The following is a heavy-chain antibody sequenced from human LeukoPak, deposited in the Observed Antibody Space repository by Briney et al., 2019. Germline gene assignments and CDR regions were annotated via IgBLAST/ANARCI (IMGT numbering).Heavy chain of an antibody. Sequence: GESLKISCKGSGYSFTRYRIGWVRQMPGKGLEWMGVIYPHDSVTSYSPSFQRQVTISADKSISTAYLQWSSLKASDTAMYYCVRTLYSSSWTIYYFDYWGQGTLVTVSS. V-gene: IGHV5-51*01. J-gene: IGHJ4*02. CDR2: IYPHDSVT. CDR1: GYSFTRYR. CDR3: VRTLYSSSWTIYYFDY. D-gene: IGHD6-13*01.